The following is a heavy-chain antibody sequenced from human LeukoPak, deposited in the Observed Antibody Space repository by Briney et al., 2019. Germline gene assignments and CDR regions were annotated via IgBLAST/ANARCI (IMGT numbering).Heavy chain of an antibody. D-gene: IGHD1-14*01. J-gene: IGHJ4*02. CDR1: GFTVITND. CDR3: ARGVEPLAANTLAY. CDR2: LYSDGNT. Sequence: GGSLRLSCAASGFTVITNDMTWVRQAPGKGFEWVSVLYSDGNTKYADSVQGRFTISRDNSKNTLYLEMNSLSPDDTAVYYCARGVEPLAANTLAYWGQGTLVTVSS. V-gene: IGHV3-53*01.